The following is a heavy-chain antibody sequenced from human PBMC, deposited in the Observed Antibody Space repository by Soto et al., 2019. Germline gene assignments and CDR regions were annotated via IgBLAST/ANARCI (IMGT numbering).Heavy chain of an antibody. CDR2: INHSGST. Sequence: SETLSLTCAVYGGSFSGYYWSWIRQPPGKGLEWIGEINHSGSTNYNPSLKSRVTISVDTDKNQFSLKLSSVTAADTAVYYCARVSAAGTTYNGFDPWGQGTLVTVSS. J-gene: IGHJ5*02. CDR1: GGSFSGYY. D-gene: IGHD6-13*01. CDR3: ARVSAAGTTYNGFDP. V-gene: IGHV4-34*01.